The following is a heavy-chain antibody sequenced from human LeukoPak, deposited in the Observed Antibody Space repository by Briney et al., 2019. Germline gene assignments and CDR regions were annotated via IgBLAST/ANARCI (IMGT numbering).Heavy chain of an antibody. D-gene: IGHD2/OR15-2a*01. CDR2: IYSGGGT. Sequence: GGSLRLSCAASGFTVSNTYMSWVRQAPGKGLEWVSLIYSGGGTYSADPVKGRFTISRDNSKNTLYLQMNSLRAEDTAVYYCAKALPFREVIFDYWGQGTLVTVSS. CDR3: AKALPFREVIFDY. CDR1: GFTVSNTY. V-gene: IGHV3-53*01. J-gene: IGHJ4*02.